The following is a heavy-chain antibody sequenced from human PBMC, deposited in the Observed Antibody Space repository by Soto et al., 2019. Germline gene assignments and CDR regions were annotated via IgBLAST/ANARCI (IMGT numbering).Heavy chain of an antibody. CDR2: INSDGSTT. J-gene: IGHJ4*02. D-gene: IGHD2-21*02. CDR1: GFTFSSYW. CDR3: ARVGGDFILLDY. V-gene: IGHV3-74*01. Sequence: PGGSLRLSCAASGFTFSSYWMHWVRQAPGKGLVWVSRINSDGSTTSYADSVKGRFTISRDNAKNTLYLQMNSLRAEDMAVYYCARVGGDFILLDYWGQGTLVTVSS.